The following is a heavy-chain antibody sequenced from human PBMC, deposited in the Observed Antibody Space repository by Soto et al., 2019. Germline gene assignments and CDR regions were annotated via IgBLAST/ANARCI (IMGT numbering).Heavy chain of an antibody. CDR2: IRGSGGST. CDR3: AKVRWDIVTAMGSYYFDY. J-gene: IGHJ4*02. CDR1: GFTFSSYA. D-gene: IGHD5-12*01. V-gene: IGHV3-23*01. Sequence: EVQLLESGGGLVQPGGSLRLSCAASGFTFSSYAMSWVRQAPGKGLEWVSGIRGSGGSTYYADSVKGRFTISRDNSKNTLHLQMNFLRAEDTAVYYCAKVRWDIVTAMGSYYFDYWGQGILVTVSS.